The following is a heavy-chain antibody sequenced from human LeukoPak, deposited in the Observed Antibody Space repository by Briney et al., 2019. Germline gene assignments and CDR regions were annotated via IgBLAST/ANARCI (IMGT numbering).Heavy chain of an antibody. V-gene: IGHV3-30*18. J-gene: IGHJ4*02. D-gene: IGHD1-26*01. CDR3: AKGDTTWELPHDY. CDR2: TSSDGTNK. CDR1: GFTFSSYG. Sequence: GGSLRLSCAASGFTFSSYGMHWVRQAPGKGLEWVAVTSSDGTNKYYAVSVKGRFTVSRDNSKNTLYLQMNSLRAEDTAVYYCAKGDTTWELPHDYWGQGTLVTVSS.